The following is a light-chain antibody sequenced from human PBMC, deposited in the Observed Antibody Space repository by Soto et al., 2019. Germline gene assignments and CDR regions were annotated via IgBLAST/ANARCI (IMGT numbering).Light chain of an antibody. V-gene: IGKV3-20*01. J-gene: IGKJ4*01. CDR2: GAS. CDR3: QQRRAT. CDR1: QSVSSSY. Sequence: EIVLTQSPGTLSLSPGERATLSCRASQSVSSSYLAWYQQKPGQAPRLLIYGASSRATGIPDRFSGSGSGTDFTLTISRLEPEDFAVYYGQQRRATSGGGTKV.